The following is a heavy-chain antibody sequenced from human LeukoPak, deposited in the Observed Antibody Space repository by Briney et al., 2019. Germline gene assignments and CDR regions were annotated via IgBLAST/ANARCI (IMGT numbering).Heavy chain of an antibody. Sequence: GGSLRLSCAASGFTLSNYGMHWVRQAPGKGLEWVAIISYDGSNTYYADSVKGRFTISRDNSKNTLYLQMNSLRAEDTVVYYCARGPDSSGSYFDYWGQGTLVTVSS. CDR3: ARGPDSSGSYFDY. V-gene: IGHV3-30*03. CDR2: ISYDGSNT. CDR1: GFTLSNYG. J-gene: IGHJ4*02. D-gene: IGHD3-22*01.